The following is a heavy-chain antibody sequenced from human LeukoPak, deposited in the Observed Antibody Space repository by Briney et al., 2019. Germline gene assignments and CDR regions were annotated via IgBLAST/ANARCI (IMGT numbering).Heavy chain of an antibody. CDR2: IYYTGGT. D-gene: IGHD5-12*01. CDR1: GGSFSGYY. Sequence: SETLSLTCAVHGGSFSGYYWSWIRQPPGEGLEWIGYIYYTGGTNYNPSLKSRVTMSVDTSKNQISLRVNSVTAADTAVYYCARGAGRDGSNRDYWGQGTLVTVSS. V-gene: IGHV4-59*01. CDR3: ARGAGRDGSNRDY. J-gene: IGHJ4*02.